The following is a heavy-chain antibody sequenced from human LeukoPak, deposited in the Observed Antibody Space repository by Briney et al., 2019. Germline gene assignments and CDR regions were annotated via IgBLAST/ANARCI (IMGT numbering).Heavy chain of an antibody. J-gene: IGHJ4*02. V-gene: IGHV4-59*01. CDR2: IYYSAST. Sequence: SETLSLTCTVSGGSISSYYWSWIRQPPGKGLEWIGYIYYSASTNYNPSLKSRVTISVDTSKNQFSLKLSSVTAADTAVYYCARWNRVAYFDYWGQGTLVTVSS. CDR1: GGSISSYY. D-gene: IGHD1-1*01. CDR3: ARWNRVAYFDY.